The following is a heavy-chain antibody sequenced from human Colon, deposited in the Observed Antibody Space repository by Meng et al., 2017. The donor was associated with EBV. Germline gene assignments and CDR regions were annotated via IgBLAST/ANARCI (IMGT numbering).Heavy chain of an antibody. V-gene: IGHV4-39*07. D-gene: IGHD3-10*01. Sequence: QLQLQESGPGLVKPSEXLSLTCTVSGDSISSSKYYWGWIRQPPGKGLEWIGSGSTYYNPSLKSRVSISVDTSKNQFSLKLTSVTAADTAVYYCVLAGIIMPTFDYWGQGTLVTVSS. CDR1: GDSISSSKYY. CDR2: GST. J-gene: IGHJ4*02. CDR3: VLAGIIMPTFDY.